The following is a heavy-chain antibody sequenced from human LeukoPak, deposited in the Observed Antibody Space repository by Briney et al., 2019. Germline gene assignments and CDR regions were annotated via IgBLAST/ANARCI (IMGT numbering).Heavy chain of an antibody. V-gene: IGHV4-38-2*02. D-gene: IGHD2-2*01. Sequence: PSETLSLTCTVSGYSITSAYYWGWIRQPPGKGLEWIGSFFLKGSTYYNPSLKSRVTISVDTSKNQFSLTLSSVTAADTAVYYCARVARCTSCFDVDCWGQGTLVTVSS. J-gene: IGHJ4*02. CDR2: FFLKGST. CDR1: GYSITSAYY. CDR3: ARVARCTSCFDVDC.